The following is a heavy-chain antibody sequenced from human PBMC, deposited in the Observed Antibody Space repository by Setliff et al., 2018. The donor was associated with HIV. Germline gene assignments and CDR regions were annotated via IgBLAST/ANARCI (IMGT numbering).Heavy chain of an antibody. V-gene: IGHV1-2*02. J-gene: IGHJ4*02. D-gene: IGHD7-27*01. CDR2: ISPHNGDT. Sequence: GASVKVSCKASGDTFGSYAISWVRQAPGQGLEWMGWISPHNGDTEIPQRFRGRVTMTRETSMNTAYLEFSGLRSDDTAVYYCARQLSNSLDFWGQGAQVTVSS. CDR3: ARQLSNSLDF. CDR1: GDTFGSYA.